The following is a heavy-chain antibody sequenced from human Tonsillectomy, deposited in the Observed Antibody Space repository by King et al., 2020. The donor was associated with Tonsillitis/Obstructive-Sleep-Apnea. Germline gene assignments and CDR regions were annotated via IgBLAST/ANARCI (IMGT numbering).Heavy chain of an antibody. Sequence: VQLVESGGGLVQPGGSLRLSCSASGFTFSSYSMNWVRQAPGKGLEWVSYISRSSSTIYFADSVKGRFTITRDNAKNSLYLQINSLRDEDTAVYYCVRDIFGSEEHTPYYMDVWGKGTTVTVSS. V-gene: IGHV3-48*02. CDR2: ISRSSSTI. J-gene: IGHJ6*03. D-gene: IGHD3-10*02. CDR1: GFTFSSYS. CDR3: VRDIFGSEEHTPYYMDV.